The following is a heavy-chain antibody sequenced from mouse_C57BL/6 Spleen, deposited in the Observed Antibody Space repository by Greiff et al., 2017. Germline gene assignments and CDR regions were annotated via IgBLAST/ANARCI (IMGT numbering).Heavy chain of an antibody. CDR3: ARSGPYYYGSRGAY. J-gene: IGHJ3*01. CDR1: GYTFTSYW. CDR2: IYPSDSDT. D-gene: IGHD1-1*01. Sequence: QVQLQQPGAELVRPGSSVKLSCKASGYTFTSYWMDWVKQRPGQGLEWIGNIYPSDSDTHYNQKFKDKATLTVDKSSSTAYMQLSSLTSEDSAVYYCARSGPYYYGSRGAYWGQGTLVTVSA. V-gene: IGHV1-61*01.